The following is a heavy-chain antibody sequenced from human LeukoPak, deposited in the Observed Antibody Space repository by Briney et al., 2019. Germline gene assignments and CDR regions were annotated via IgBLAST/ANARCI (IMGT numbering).Heavy chain of an antibody. V-gene: IGHV1-18*01. D-gene: IGHD5-12*01. Sequence: GASVKVSCKTSGYTFTNYGLSWVRQAPGQGLEWMGWISPYNDNTNYAQKFQGRVTMTTDTSTRTAYMELRSLRSDDTAVYYCARRLDIVDSIAFDIWGQGTMVTVSS. CDR3: ARRLDIVDSIAFDI. J-gene: IGHJ3*02. CDR2: ISPYNDNT. CDR1: GYTFTNYG.